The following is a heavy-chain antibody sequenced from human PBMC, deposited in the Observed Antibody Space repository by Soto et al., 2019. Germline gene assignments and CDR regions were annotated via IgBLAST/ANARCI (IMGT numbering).Heavy chain of an antibody. CDR3: AKDMKWGGMTTIHYFDS. CDR1: GFTADDYV. Sequence: EVQLVESGGGWVQPGRSLRLSCVASGFTADDYVMHWVRQAPGKGLEWVSGISSNSDTIDYADSVKGRFTISRDNAKNSLFPQMNRLRPEVTALDYCAKDMKWGGMTTIHYFDSWGQGNLVNVSP. V-gene: IGHV3-9*02. D-gene: IGHD4-17*01. J-gene: IGHJ4*02. CDR2: ISSNSDTI.